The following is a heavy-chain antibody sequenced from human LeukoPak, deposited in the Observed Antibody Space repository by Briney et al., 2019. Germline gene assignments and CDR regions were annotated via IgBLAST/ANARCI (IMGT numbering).Heavy chain of an antibody. Sequence: ASVKVSCKASGYTFTGYYMRWVRQAPGQGLEWMGWLNPHNGGTNYAQKFQGRVTMTRDTSISTAYMELSGLRSDDTAVYYCAGVDQRISFYFDYWGQGTLITVSS. CDR2: LNPHNGGT. V-gene: IGHV1-2*02. J-gene: IGHJ4*02. D-gene: IGHD3-10*01. CDR1: GYTFTGYY. CDR3: AGVDQRISFYFDY.